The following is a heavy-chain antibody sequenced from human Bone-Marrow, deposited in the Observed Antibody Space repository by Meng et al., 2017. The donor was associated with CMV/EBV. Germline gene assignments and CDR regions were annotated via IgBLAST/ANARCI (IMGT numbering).Heavy chain of an antibody. V-gene: IGHV3-53*01. CDR2: IYSGGST. CDR1: GFTFSSYS. Sequence: GESLKISCAASGFTFSSYSMNWVRQAPGKGLEWVSVIYSGGSTYYADSVKGRFTISRDNSKNTLYLQMNSLRAEDTAVYYCASSYSNYGYYYYGMDVWGQGTTVTGSS. CDR3: ASSYSNYGYYYYGMDV. J-gene: IGHJ6*01. D-gene: IGHD4-11*01.